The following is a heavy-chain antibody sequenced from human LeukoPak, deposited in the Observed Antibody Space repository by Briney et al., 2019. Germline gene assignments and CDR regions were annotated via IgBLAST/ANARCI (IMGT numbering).Heavy chain of an antibody. CDR1: GFTFSNAW. D-gene: IGHD5-12*01. CDR3: ASPIRDGYNXXXAFDI. J-gene: IGHJ3*02. V-gene: IGHV3-15*01. Sequence: GGSLRLSCAASGFTFSNAWMSWVRQAPGKGLEWVGRIKSKTDGGTTDYAAPVKGRFTISRDDSKNTLHLQMNSLKTEDTAVYYCASPIRDGYNXXXAFDIWGQGTMVTVSS. CDR2: IKSKTDGGTT.